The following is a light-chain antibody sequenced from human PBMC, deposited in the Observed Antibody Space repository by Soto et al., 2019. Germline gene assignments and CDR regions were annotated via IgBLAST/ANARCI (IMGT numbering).Light chain of an antibody. Sequence: QSVLTQPASVSGSPGQSITISCTGTSSDVGAYNYVSWYQQHPGKAPKLMISEVSNRPSGFSNRFSGSKSGNTASLTISGLQAEDEADYYCSSYTSSSTWVFGGGTKVTV. V-gene: IGLV2-14*01. CDR3: SSYTSSSTWV. CDR1: SSDVGAYNY. J-gene: IGLJ3*02. CDR2: EVS.